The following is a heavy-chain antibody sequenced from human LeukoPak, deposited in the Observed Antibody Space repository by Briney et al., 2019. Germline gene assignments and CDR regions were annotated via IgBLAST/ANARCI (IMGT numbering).Heavy chain of an antibody. CDR3: ARGIRLRFWSGSGMDV. CDR1: GFTFSDYY. CDR2: INHSGST. J-gene: IGHJ6*04. D-gene: IGHD3-3*01. Sequence: GSLRLSCAASGFTFSDYYMSWIRQAPGKGLEWVGEINHSGSTNYNPSLKSRVTISVDTSKNQFSLKLSSVTAADTAVYYCARGIRLRFWSGSGMDVWGKGTTVTVSS. V-gene: IGHV4-34*01.